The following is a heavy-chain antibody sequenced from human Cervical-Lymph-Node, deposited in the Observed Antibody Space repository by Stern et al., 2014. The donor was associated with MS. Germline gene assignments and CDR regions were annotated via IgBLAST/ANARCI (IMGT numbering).Heavy chain of an antibody. D-gene: IGHD2-21*01. CDR2: IDCNSSAT. CDR1: TYTFNAYH. V-gene: IGHV1-2*02. CDR3: ARDAPGPVDQTACYDY. Sequence: QVQLMESGAEVKKPGTSVKVSCKASTYTFNAYHLHWVRQAPGQGLEWMGWIDCNSSATKYAQKFQGRFTMTSDTSISTAYMELSRLTSDDTAVYYCARDAPGPVDQTACYDYWGQGTLVTVSS. J-gene: IGHJ4*02.